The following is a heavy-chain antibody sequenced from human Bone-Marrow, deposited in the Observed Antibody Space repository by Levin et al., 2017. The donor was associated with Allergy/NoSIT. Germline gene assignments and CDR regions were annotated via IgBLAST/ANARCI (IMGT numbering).Heavy chain of an antibody. D-gene: IGHD2-21*02. CDR1: GFTFSSYS. J-gene: IGHJ4*02. Sequence: SCAASGFTFSSYSMNWVRQAPGKGLEWVSSISSSSSYIYYADSVKGRFTISRDNAKNSLYLQMNSLRAEDTAVYYCARWASGVTAIPFDYWGQGTLVTVSS. CDR3: ARWASGVTAIPFDY. CDR2: ISSSSSYI. V-gene: IGHV3-21*01.